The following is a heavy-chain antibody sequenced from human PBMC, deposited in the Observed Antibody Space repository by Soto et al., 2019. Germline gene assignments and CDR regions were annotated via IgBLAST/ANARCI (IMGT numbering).Heavy chain of an antibody. CDR2: INPNSGGT. D-gene: IGHD3-3*02. CDR3: ARGLNSIELMYGMDV. Sequence: QVQLVQSGAVVTKPGASVKVSCKASGYPLTGYYMHWVRQAPGQGLAWMGWINPNSGGTNYAQKCQGWVTMTRDTSNSTAYMELSRLRSDDTAVYYCARGLNSIELMYGMDVWGQGTTVTVSS. J-gene: IGHJ6*02. CDR1: GYPLTGYY. V-gene: IGHV1-2*04.